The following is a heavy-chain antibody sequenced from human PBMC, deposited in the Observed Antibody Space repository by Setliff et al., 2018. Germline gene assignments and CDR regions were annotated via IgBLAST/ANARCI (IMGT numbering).Heavy chain of an antibody. D-gene: IGHD3-22*01. V-gene: IGHV3-48*01. Sequence: GGSLRLSCAASGFTFSTYSMNWVRQAPGKGLEWASYISSRSDIIYYADSVKGRFIISRDNAKNSLYLQVNSLRAEDTAVYYCATNPRKGRSGGYYYDDPYYYYMDVWGKGTTVTVS. CDR1: GFTFSTYS. CDR3: ATNPRKGRSGGYYYDDPYYYYMDV. CDR2: ISSRSDII. J-gene: IGHJ6*03.